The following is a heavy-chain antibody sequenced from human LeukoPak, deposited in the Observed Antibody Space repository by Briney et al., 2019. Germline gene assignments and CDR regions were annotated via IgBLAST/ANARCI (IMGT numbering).Heavy chain of an antibody. Sequence: GESLKISCKGSGYRFSSWWIGWVRQMPGKGPEWMGVIYPGDSDTRYSPSFQGQVTISADKSISTAYLQWSSLKASDSAMYYWARRCSGNCYSFDYWGQGSLVTVSS. V-gene: IGHV5-51*01. CDR2: IYPGDSDT. D-gene: IGHD2-21*02. CDR1: GYRFSSWW. J-gene: IGHJ4*02. CDR3: ARRCSGNCYSFDY.